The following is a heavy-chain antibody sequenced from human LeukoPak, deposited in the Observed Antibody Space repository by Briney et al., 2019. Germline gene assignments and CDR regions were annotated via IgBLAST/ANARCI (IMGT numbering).Heavy chain of an antibody. V-gene: IGHV3-15*01. D-gene: IGHD6-19*01. CDR1: GSTFSNAW. Sequence: GGSLRLSCAASGSTFSNAWMSWVRQAPGKGLEWVGRIKSKTDGGTTDYAAPVKGRFTISRDDSKNTLYLQMNSLKTEDTAVYYCTTDTLAVAVNYWGQGTLVTVSS. CDR3: TTDTLAVAVNY. CDR2: IKSKTDGGTT. J-gene: IGHJ4*02.